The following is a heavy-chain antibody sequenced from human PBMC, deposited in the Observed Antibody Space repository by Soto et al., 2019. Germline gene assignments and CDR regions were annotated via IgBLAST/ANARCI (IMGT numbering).Heavy chain of an antibody. CDR3: ARTTPRVCFFDY. CDR2: IRNKANSYTT. Sequence: GGSLRLSCAVSGFTFSDHFMDWVRQAPGKGLEWVGRIRNKANSYTTDYAASVKGRFTISRDDSENSLFLQMNSLKTEDTAVYYCARTTPRVCFFDYWGQGTLVTVSS. V-gene: IGHV3-72*01. CDR1: GFTFSDHF. J-gene: IGHJ4*02. D-gene: IGHD4-17*01.